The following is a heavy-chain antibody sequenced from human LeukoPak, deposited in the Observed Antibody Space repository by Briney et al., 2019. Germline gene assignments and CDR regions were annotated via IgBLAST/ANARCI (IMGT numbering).Heavy chain of an antibody. CDR3: ARGLVIVGATNDLDY. V-gene: IGHV1-2*02. CDR2: INPNSGGT. D-gene: IGHD1-26*01. J-gene: IGHJ4*02. CDR1: GYTFTGYY. Sequence: ASVKVSCKASGYTFTGYYMHWVRQAPGQGLEWMGWINPNSGGTNYAQKFQGRVTMTRDTSISTAYMELSRLRSDDTAVYYCARGLVIVGATNDLDYWGQGTLVTVSS.